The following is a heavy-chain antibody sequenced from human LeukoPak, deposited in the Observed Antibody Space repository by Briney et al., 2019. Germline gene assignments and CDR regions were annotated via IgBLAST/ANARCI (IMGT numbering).Heavy chain of an antibody. CDR1: GFTVSSNY. D-gene: IGHD3-9*01. Sequence: GGSLRLSCAASGFTVSSNYMSWVRQAPGKGLEWVSVIYTDDTTIYADSVEGRFTISRDDSKNTIYLHMTTLRGEDTAVYYCARGGAFYWDPRYWGQGTRVTVSS. CDR3: ARGGAFYWDPRY. J-gene: IGHJ4*02. V-gene: IGHV3-53*01. CDR2: IYTDDTT.